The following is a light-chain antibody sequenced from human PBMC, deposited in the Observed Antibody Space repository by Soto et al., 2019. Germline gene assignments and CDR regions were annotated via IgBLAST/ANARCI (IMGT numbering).Light chain of an antibody. J-gene: IGKJ3*01. V-gene: IGKV3D-15*01. CDR1: QSVSNN. Sequence: EIVLTQSPATLSLSPGERATLSCRASQSVSNNYLAWYQQKPGQAPRLLIYGASNKATCIPNRFSDSGAGTKFPLTIRSLQSEDFAVYYCQQYNNWPPTFGPGTKVDIK. CDR3: QQYNNWPPT. CDR2: GAS.